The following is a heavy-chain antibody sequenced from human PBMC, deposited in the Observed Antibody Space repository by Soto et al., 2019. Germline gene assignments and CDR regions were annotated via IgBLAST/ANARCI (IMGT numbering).Heavy chain of an antibody. CDR3: ARAADYYDSSGYYYRLGY. V-gene: IGHV1-69*13. D-gene: IGHD3-22*01. CDR2: IIPIFGTA. Sequence: SVKVSCKASGGTFSSYAISWVRQAPGQGLEWMGGIIPIFGTANYAQKFQGRVTITADESTSTAYMELSSLRYEDTAVYYCARAADYYDSSGYYYRLGYWGQGTLVTVSS. J-gene: IGHJ4*02. CDR1: GGTFSSYA.